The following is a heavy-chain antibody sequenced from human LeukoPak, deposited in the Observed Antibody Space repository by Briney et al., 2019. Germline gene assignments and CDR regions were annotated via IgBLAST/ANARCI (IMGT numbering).Heavy chain of an antibody. CDR3: AGVPLGRVTIFGVVRNWFDP. V-gene: IGHV1-8*01. Sequence: ASVKVSCKASGYTFTSYDINWVRQATGQGLEWMGWMNPNSGNTGYVQKFQGTVTMTRNTSISTAYMELSVLRSEDTGVYYCAGVPLGRVTIFGVVRNWFDPWGQGTMVTVSS. D-gene: IGHD3-3*01. J-gene: IGHJ5*02. CDR1: GYTFTSYD. CDR2: MNPNSGNT.